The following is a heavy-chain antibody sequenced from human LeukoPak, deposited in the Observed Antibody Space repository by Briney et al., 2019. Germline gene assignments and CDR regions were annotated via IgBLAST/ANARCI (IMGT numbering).Heavy chain of an antibody. CDR3: ARDDNRDSSGWLN. D-gene: IGHD6-19*01. V-gene: IGHV3-21*01. CDR2: ISRSSSYI. CDR1: GFTFSSYS. Sequence: GGSLRLSCAASGFTFSSYSMNWVRQAPGEGREWVSSISRSSSYIYYADSVKGRFTISRDNAKNSLYLQMNSLRAEDTAVYYCARDDNRDSSGWLNWGQGTLVTVSS. J-gene: IGHJ4*02.